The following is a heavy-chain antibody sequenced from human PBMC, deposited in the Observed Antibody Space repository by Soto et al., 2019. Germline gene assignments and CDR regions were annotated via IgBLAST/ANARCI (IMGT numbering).Heavy chain of an antibody. CDR2: ISGSGGST. CDR1: GFTFSSYA. J-gene: IGHJ4*02. V-gene: IGHV3-23*01. Sequence: VQLLESGGGLVQPGGSLRLSCAASGFTFSSYAMSWVRQAPGKGLEWVSAISGSGGSTYYADSVKGRFTISRDNSKNTLYLQMNSLRAEDTAVYYCAKGGTYYYDSSGHYDYWGQGTLVTVSS. CDR3: AKGGTYYYDSSGHYDY. D-gene: IGHD3-22*01.